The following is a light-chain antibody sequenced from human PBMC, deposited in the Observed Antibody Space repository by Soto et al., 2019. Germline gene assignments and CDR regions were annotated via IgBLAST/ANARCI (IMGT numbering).Light chain of an antibody. CDR3: QQYGDWPLT. V-gene: IGKV3-15*01. CDR2: ATS. J-gene: IGKJ4*01. CDR1: QSVGNN. Sequence: EIVLTQSPATLSVSPGERATLSCRASQSVGNNFAWYQQKPGQAPRLLIFATSTRATGVPARFSGSGSGTEFTLPISSLQSEDFAVCYCQQYGDWPLTFGGGAKVEIE.